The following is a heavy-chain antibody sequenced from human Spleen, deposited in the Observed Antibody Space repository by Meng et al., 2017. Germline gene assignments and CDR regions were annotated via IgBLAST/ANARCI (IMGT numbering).Heavy chain of an antibody. V-gene: IGHV4-61*01. CDR1: GDSVSSGTYY. CDR2: IYDSGST. CDR3: ARGLIAARYYYYGMDV. J-gene: IGHJ6*02. Sequence: GSLRLSCTVSGDSVSSGTYYWSWIRQPPGKGLESIGYIYDSGSTNYNPSLKSRVTISVDTSKNQFSLKLSSVTAADTAVYYCARGLIAARYYYYGMDVWGQGTTVTVSS. D-gene: IGHD6-6*01.